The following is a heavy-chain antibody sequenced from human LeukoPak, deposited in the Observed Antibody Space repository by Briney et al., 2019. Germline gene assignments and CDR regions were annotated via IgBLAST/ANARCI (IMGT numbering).Heavy chain of an antibody. CDR3: AKDTYSSSTSCYTWGYDY. V-gene: IGHV3-23*01. Sequence: GGSLRLSCAASGFTFSSYAMSWVRQAPGKGLEWVSAISGSGGSTYYADSVKGRFTISRDNSKNTLYLQMNSLRAEDTAVYYCAKDTYSSSTSCYTWGYDYWGQGTLVTVSS. CDR1: GFTFSSYA. D-gene: IGHD2-2*02. J-gene: IGHJ4*02. CDR2: ISGSGGST.